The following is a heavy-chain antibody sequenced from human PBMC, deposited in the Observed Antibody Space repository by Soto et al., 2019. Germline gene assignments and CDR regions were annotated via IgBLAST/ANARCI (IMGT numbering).Heavy chain of an antibody. D-gene: IGHD6-6*01. V-gene: IGHV1-69*01. CDR2: IIPIFGTA. CDR3: ARDRSSLDYYYYGMDV. CDR1: GGTFSSYA. J-gene: IGHJ6*02. Sequence: QVQLVQSGAEVKKPGSSVKVSCKASGGTFSSYAISWVRQAPGQGLEWMGGIIPIFGTANYAQKFQGRVTITADESTSTADMELSSLSSEDTAVYYCARDRSSLDYYYYGMDVWGQGTTVTVSS.